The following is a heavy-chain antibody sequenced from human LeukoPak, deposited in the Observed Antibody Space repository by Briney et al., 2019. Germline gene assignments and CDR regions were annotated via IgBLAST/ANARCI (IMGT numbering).Heavy chain of an antibody. CDR2: IYYSGTT. CDR3: AGFVNYYGSGSYSHY. D-gene: IGHD3-10*01. CDR1: GGSINRYF. Sequence: PSETLSLTCTVSGGSINRYFWSWIRQPPGKGLEWIGHIYYSGTTNYNPSLKSRVTVSVDMSKNQFSLKLSSVTAADTAVYYCAGFVNYYGSGSYSHYWGQGTLVTVSS. J-gene: IGHJ4*02. V-gene: IGHV4-59*12.